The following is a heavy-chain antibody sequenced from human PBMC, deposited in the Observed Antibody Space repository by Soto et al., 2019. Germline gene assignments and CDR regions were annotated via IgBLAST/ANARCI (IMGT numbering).Heavy chain of an antibody. J-gene: IGHJ3*02. V-gene: IGHV3-23*01. Sequence: EVQLLESGGGLVQPGGSLRLSCAASGFSFSTYGMTWVRQAPGKGLEWVSAMTGRGGSIHYADSVRGRFTISRDNSRNTLYLQMNSLRAEDTAIYYCAMTRLYDTGTNDYHRDALDIWGQGTQVIVSS. D-gene: IGHD3-22*01. CDR3: AMTRLYDTGTNDYHRDALDI. CDR1: GFSFSTYG. CDR2: MTGRGGSI.